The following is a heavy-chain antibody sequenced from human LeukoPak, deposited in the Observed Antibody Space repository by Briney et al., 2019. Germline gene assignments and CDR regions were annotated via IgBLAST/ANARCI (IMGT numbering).Heavy chain of an antibody. V-gene: IGHV3-7*01. CDR3: ARKFYSGPNWFDP. D-gene: IGHD2/OR15-2a*01. CDR2: IKQDGSEK. J-gene: IGHJ5*02. Sequence: QPGGSLRLPCAASGFTFSSYWMSWVRQAPGKGLEWVANIKQDGSEKYYVDSVKGRFTISRDNAKNSLYLQMNSLRAEDTAVYYCARKFYSGPNWFDPWGQGTLVTVSS. CDR1: GFTFSSYW.